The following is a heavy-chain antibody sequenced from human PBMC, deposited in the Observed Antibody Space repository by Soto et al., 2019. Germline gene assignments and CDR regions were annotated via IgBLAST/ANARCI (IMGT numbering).Heavy chain of an antibody. D-gene: IGHD2-2*01. Sequence: PGGSLRLSCAASGFTFSSYGMHWVRQAPGKGLEWVAVIWYDGSNKYYADSVKGRFTISRDNSKNTLYLQMNSLRAEDTAVYYCARESYCSSTSCYGFAGNPYFDYWGQGTLVTVSS. CDR2: IWYDGSNK. J-gene: IGHJ4*02. V-gene: IGHV3-33*01. CDR1: GFTFSSYG. CDR3: ARESYCSSTSCYGFAGNPYFDY.